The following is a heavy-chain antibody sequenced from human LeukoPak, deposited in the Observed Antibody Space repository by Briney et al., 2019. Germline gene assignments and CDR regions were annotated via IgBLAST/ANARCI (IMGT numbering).Heavy chain of an antibody. D-gene: IGHD6-13*01. CDR1: GFTVSSNY. CDR3: ARAPWGSSWYVHGMDV. CDR2: IYSGGST. V-gene: IGHV3-66*01. J-gene: IGHJ6*02. Sequence: GGSLRLSCAASGFTVSSNYMSWVRQAPWKGLEWVSVIYSGGSTYYADSVKGRFTISRDNSKNTLYLQMNSLRAEDTAVYYCARAPWGSSWYVHGMDVWGQGTTVTVSS.